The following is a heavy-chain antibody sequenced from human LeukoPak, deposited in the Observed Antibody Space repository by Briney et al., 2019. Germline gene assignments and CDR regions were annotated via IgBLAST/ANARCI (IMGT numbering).Heavy chain of an antibody. J-gene: IGHJ1*01. CDR2: IYSGDNS. CDR1: GFSVGTNY. V-gene: IGHV3-53*01. D-gene: IGHD2-15*01. Sequence: GGSLRLSCVPSGFSVGTNYMTWVRQAPGKGLEWVSVIYSGDNSYYADSVKGRFTISRDTPKNTLYLQMNSLRAEDTAVYYCAQQVGYCSSGSCYFTYWGQGTLVTVSS. CDR3: AQQVGYCSSGSCYFTY.